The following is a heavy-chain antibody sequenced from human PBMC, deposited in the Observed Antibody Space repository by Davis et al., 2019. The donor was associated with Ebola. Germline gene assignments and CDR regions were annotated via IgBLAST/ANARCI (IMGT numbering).Heavy chain of an antibody. J-gene: IGHJ6*02. Sequence: SETLSLTCTVSGGSISGYYWSWIRQPAGKGLEWIGRIYSSGSTNYNPSLKSRVTISVDTSKNQFSLKLSSVTAADTAVYYCAREGPNYYGMDVWGQGTTVTVSS. CDR3: AREGPNYYGMDV. V-gene: IGHV4-4*07. CDR1: GGSISGYY. CDR2: IYSSGST.